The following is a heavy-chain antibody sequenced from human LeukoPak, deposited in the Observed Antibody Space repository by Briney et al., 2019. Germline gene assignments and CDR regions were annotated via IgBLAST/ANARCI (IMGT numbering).Heavy chain of an antibody. Sequence: ASVTVSCTAFGYTFTSFDINWVRQAPGQGLEWMGWMNPNSGNTGYAQKFQGRVTMTRNTSISTAYMELSSLRSEDTAVYYCAREHDYSNFGLLYNWFDPWGQGALVTVSS. J-gene: IGHJ5*02. V-gene: IGHV1-8*01. CDR3: AREHDYSNFGLLYNWFDP. D-gene: IGHD4-11*01. CDR1: GYTFTSFD. CDR2: MNPNSGNT.